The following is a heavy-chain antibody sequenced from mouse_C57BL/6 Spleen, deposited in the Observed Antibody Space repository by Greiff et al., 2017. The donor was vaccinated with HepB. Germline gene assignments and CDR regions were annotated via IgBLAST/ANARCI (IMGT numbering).Heavy chain of an antibody. J-gene: IGHJ2*01. V-gene: IGHV1-81*01. CDR3: ATTVVAGGDYFDY. D-gene: IGHD1-1*01. Sequence: VKLQESGAELARPGASVKLSCKASGYTFTSYGISWVKQRTGQGLEWIGEIYPRSGNTYYNEKFKGKATLTADKSSSTAYMELRSLTSEDSAVYFCATTVVAGGDYFDYWGQGTTLTVSS. CDR1: GYTFTSYG. CDR2: IYPRSGNT.